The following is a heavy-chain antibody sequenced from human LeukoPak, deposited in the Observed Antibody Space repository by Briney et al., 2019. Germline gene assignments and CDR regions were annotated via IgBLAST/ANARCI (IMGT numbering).Heavy chain of an antibody. CDR2: IYYSGST. Sequence: SETLSLTCTVSGGSISSYYWDWIRQPPGKGLEWIGSIYYSGSTYYNPSLKSRVTLSVDTSKNQFSLKLSSVTAADTAVYFCARHEGGYSGYDRLDYWGQGTLVTVSS. D-gene: IGHD5-12*01. V-gene: IGHV4-39*01. J-gene: IGHJ4*02. CDR1: GGSISSYY. CDR3: ARHEGGYSGYDRLDY.